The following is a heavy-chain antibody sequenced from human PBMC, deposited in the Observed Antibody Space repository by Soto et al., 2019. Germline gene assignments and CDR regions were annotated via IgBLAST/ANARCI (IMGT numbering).Heavy chain of an antibody. CDR2: IVVGSGNT. CDR3: AALLRDSSGYYYVGNAFDI. D-gene: IGHD3-22*01. V-gene: IGHV1-58*01. J-gene: IGHJ3*02. CDR1: GFTFTTSA. Sequence: QMQRVQSGPEVKKPGTSVKVSCKSSGFTFTTSAVQWVRQARGQRLEWIGWIVVGSGNTNFAQKFQERVTITRDMSTSTAYMELSSLRSEDTAVYYCAALLRDSSGYYYVGNAFDIWGQGTMVSVSS.